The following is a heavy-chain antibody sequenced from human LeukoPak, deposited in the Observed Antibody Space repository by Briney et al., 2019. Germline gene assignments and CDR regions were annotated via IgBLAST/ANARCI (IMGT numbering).Heavy chain of an antibody. CDR1: GFTFNSYW. J-gene: IGHJ4*02. V-gene: IGHV3-7*01. CDR2: IKQDGSEK. Sequence: GGSLRLSCAASGFTFNSYWMSWVRQGPGKGLEWVANIKQDGSEKYYVDSVKGRFTISRDNAKNSVFLQMNSLRVEDTAVYYCARGTGVYWGQGALVIVSS. CDR3: ARGTGVY. D-gene: IGHD3/OR15-3a*01.